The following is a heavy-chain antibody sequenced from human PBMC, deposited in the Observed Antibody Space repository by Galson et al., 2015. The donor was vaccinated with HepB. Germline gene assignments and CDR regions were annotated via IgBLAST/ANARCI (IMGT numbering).Heavy chain of an antibody. CDR2: ISGSGGST. CDR1: GFAFDSHA. D-gene: IGHD3-16*02. Sequence: SLRLSCAASGFAFDSHAMSWVRQAPGRGLEWVSSISGSGGSTYYADSVKGRFTISRDNSKNTLYMEMNNLRAEDTAVYYCATTAFWGSYRDYWGQGTLVTVSS. V-gene: IGHV3-23*01. CDR3: ATTAFWGSYRDY. J-gene: IGHJ4*02.